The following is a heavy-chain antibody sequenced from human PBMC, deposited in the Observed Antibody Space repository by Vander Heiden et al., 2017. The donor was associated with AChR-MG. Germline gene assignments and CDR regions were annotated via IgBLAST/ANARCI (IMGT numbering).Heavy chain of an antibody. J-gene: IGHJ6*02. CDR1: GGSLSSSSYY. Sequence: QLQLQESGPGLVKPSETLSLTCTVSGGSLSSSSYYWGWIRQPPGKGLEWIGSIYYSGSTYYNPSLKRRVTISVDTSKNQFSLKLSSVTAADTAVYYCATQQVGWYRAVVYYGMDVWGQGTTVTVSS. CDR3: ATQQVGWYRAVVYYGMDV. CDR2: IYYSGST. V-gene: IGHV4-39*01. D-gene: IGHD1-26*01.